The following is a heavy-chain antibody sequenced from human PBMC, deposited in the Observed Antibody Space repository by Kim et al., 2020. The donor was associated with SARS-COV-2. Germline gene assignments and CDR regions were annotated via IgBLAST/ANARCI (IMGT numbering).Heavy chain of an antibody. D-gene: IGHD4-17*01. J-gene: IGHJ4*02. Sequence: SYADPVKGRFTISRDNSKHTLYLQMNSVRAEETAVYYCATGYGDYGLFDYWGQGTLVTVSS. V-gene: IGHV3-30*02. CDR3: ATGYGDYGLFDY.